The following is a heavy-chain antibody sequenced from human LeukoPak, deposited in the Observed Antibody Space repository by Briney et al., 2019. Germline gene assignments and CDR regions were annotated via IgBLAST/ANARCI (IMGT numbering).Heavy chain of an antibody. CDR1: GFTFSSYA. D-gene: IGHD5-18*01. CDR3: ARTPGYSYGLN. V-gene: IGHV3-23*01. Sequence: HAGGSLRLSCAASGFTFSSYAMSWVRQAPGKGLEWVSAISGSGGSTYYADSVKGRFTISRDNSKSTLYLQMNSLRAEDTAVYYCARTPGYSYGLNWGQGTLVTVSS. J-gene: IGHJ4*02. CDR2: ISGSGGST.